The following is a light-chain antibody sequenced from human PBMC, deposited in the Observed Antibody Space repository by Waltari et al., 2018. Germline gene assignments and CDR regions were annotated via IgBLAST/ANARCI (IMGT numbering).Light chain of an antibody. J-gene: IGLJ3*02. CDR1: SSDVGGYHY. V-gene: IGLV2-14*01. CDR3: SSYTSSNSWV. Sequence: QSALTQPASVSGSPGQSITISCIGTSSDVGGYHYFSWYQQQPGNVPKLMIYEVSNRPSGVSNRFTASKSGNTASLTISGLQAEDEADYYCSSYTSSNSWVFGGGTKLTVL. CDR2: EVS.